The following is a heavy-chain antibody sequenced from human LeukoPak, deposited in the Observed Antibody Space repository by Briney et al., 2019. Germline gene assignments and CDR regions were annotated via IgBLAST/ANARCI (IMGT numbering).Heavy chain of an antibody. J-gene: IGHJ6*03. CDR1: GYTFTSYD. CDR3: ARVLLWFGPNYYYYYYMDV. Sequence: ASVKVSCKASGYTFTSYDINWVRQATGQGLEWMGWMNPNSGNTGYAQKFQGRVTITRNTSISTAYMELSSLRSEDTAVYYCARVLLWFGPNYYYYYYMDVWGKGTTVTVSS. CDR2: MNPNSGNT. V-gene: IGHV1-8*03. D-gene: IGHD3-10*01.